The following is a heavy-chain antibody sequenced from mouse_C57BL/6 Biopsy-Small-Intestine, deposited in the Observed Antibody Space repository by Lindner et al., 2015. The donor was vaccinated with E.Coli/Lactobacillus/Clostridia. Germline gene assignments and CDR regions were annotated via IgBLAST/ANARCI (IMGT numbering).Heavy chain of an antibody. Sequence: SVKVSCKASGYSFTAYHIHWVRQAPGQGLEWMGWINPKSGATDYAPNFQGRVTMTSDTSMGTAYMELSSLRSDDTAVYYCARTFSTSGGLLDHWGQGSLVTVSS. CDR1: GYSFTAYH. J-gene: IGHJ4*01. CDR3: ARTFSTSGGLLDH. V-gene: IGHV1-66*01. CDR2: INPKSGAT. D-gene: IGHD6-1*01.